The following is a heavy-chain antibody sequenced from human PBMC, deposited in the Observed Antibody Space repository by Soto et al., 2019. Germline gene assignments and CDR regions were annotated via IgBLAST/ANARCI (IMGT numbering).Heavy chain of an antibody. CDR1: GFTFSSYG. CDR3: ARTGKYSSGWFDY. Sequence: QVQLVESGGGVVQPGRSLRLSCAASGFTFSSYGMHWVRQAPGKGLEWVAVIWYDGSNKYYADSVKGRFTISRDNSKNTLYLQMNSLRAEDTAVYYCARTGKYSSGWFDYWGQGTLVTVSS. CDR2: IWYDGSNK. D-gene: IGHD6-19*01. V-gene: IGHV3-33*01. J-gene: IGHJ4*02.